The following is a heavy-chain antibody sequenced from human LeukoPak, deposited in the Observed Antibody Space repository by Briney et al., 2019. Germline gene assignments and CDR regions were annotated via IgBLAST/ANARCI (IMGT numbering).Heavy chain of an antibody. D-gene: IGHD6-19*01. J-gene: IGHJ4*02. Sequence: PGGSLRLSCAASGFTFSSYSMNLVRQAPGKGLEWVSSISSSSSYIYYADSVKGRFTISRDNAKNSLYLQMNSLRAEDTGVYYCASETELVAGPMVDYWGQGTLVTVSS. CDR2: ISSSSSYI. CDR1: GFTFSSYS. V-gene: IGHV3-21*01. CDR3: ASETELVAGPMVDY.